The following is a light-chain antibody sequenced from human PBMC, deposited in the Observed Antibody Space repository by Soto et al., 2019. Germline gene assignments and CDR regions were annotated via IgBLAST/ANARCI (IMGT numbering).Light chain of an antibody. CDR3: SSYTSSSTLI. CDR2: GVT. CDR1: SSDVGDYYY. V-gene: IGLV2-14*01. Sequence: QSVLTQPASVSGSPGQSITISCSGTSSDVGDYYYVSWYQQHPGKAPKLLIYGVTDRPSGVSHRFSVSRSDSTASLTISGLKAADEADYYCSSYTSSSTLIFGGGTKLIVL. J-gene: IGLJ2*01.